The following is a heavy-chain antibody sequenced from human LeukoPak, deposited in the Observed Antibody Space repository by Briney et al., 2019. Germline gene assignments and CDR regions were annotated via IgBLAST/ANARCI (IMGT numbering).Heavy chain of an antibody. J-gene: IGHJ4*02. D-gene: IGHD5-24*01. CDR2: ISTTGGYT. Sequence: GGSLRLSCVGSGFSFSTYDMGWIRQTPGKGLEWVSAISTTGGYTEDADSVKGRFTISRDNSQNTLFLQMHSLRAEDTAVHYCAKKPATIKFPFDNWGQGTLVTVSP. CDR1: GFSFSTYD. V-gene: IGHV3-23*01. CDR3: AKKPATIKFPFDN.